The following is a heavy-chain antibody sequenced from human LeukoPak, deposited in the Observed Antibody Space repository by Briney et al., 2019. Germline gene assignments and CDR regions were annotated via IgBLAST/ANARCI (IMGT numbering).Heavy chain of an antibody. V-gene: IGHV3-74*01. J-gene: IGHJ4*02. Sequence: GPSLRLSWAPSGFSFSRNWMGWVRHPPRKWMGWVSRINSEGSTTSYVDSVKARFTTSRDNAKSTWYLQMNRLRAEDTAVYYRARGGPIDYWGEGTLVTVSS. CDR1: GFSFSRNW. CDR3: ARGGPIDY. CDR2: INSEGSTT.